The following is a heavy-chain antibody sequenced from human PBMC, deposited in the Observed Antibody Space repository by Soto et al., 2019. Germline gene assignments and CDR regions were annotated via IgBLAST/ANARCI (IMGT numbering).Heavy chain of an antibody. D-gene: IGHD1-26*01. CDR3: ARGDRGAFDL. Sequence: EVQLLESGGGLVQPGESLRLSCAASGFTFSYYWMHWVRQAPGMGLVWVSRIHSDGSSTTYADSVKGRFTISRDNARNTLYWQMNSLRAEDTAVYYCARGDRGAFDLWGQGTVLTVSS. CDR1: GFTFSYYW. V-gene: IGHV3-74*01. CDR2: IHSDGSST. J-gene: IGHJ3*01.